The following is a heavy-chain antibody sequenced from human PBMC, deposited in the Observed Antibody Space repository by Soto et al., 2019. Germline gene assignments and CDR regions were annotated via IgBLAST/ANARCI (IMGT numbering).Heavy chain of an antibody. Sequence: GVLRLSCAASGFTFSSYSMSWVRQAPGKGLEWVSYISYTSTIYYANSVKGRFAISRDNAKSSLYLQMNSLRAEDTALYYCARSIPAAGTNAFDIWGQGTMVTVSS. D-gene: IGHD6-13*01. CDR1: GFTFSSYS. CDR2: ISYTSTI. J-gene: IGHJ3*02. CDR3: ARSIPAAGTNAFDI. V-gene: IGHV3-48*01.